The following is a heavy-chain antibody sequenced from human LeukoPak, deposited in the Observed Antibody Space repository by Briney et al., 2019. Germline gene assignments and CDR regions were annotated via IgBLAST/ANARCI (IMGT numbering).Heavy chain of an antibody. V-gene: IGHV3-21*01. CDR1: GFTFSSYS. CDR2: ISSSSSYI. CDR3: ARDWAPGYGYF. J-gene: IGHJ4*02. Sequence: GGSLRLSCAASGFTFSSYSMNWVRQAPGKGLEWVSSISSSSSYIYYADSVKGRFTISRDNAKNSLYLQMNSLRAEDTAVYYCARDWAPGYGYFWGQGTLVTVSS. D-gene: IGHD5-18*01.